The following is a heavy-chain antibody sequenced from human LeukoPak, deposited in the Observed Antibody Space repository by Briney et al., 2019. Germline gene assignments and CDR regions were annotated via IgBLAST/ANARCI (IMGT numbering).Heavy chain of an antibody. Sequence: GAPVKVSCKASGYTFSGYAVHWVRKAPGQRFEWMGWINAGNGHTKYSQNFQGRVTITRDSSANIVYMELSSLTSEDTAVYYCARGIWSATRVDYYLDNWGQGTLVTASS. J-gene: IGHJ4*02. CDR2: INAGNGHT. D-gene: IGHD5-24*01. V-gene: IGHV1-3*01. CDR3: ARGIWSATRVDYYLDN. CDR1: GYTFSGYA.